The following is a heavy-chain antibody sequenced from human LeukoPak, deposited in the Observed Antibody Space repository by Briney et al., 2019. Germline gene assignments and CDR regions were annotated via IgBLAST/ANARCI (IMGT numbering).Heavy chain of an antibody. CDR1: GFTFSSYS. J-gene: IGHJ4*02. V-gene: IGHV3-48*02. Sequence: PGGSLRLSCAASGFTFSSYSMNWVRQAPGKGLEWVSYISSSSSTIYYADSVKGRFTISRDNAKNSLYLQMNSRRDEDTAVYYCARGSGGPRTDYWGQGTLVTVSS. CDR3: ARGSGGPRTDY. CDR2: ISSSSSTI. D-gene: IGHD2-15*01.